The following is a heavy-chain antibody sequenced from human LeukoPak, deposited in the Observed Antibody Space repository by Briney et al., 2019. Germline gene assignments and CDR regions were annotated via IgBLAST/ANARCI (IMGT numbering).Heavy chain of an antibody. V-gene: IGHV4-59*01. CDR3: ARISSVWLKDFYYYMDV. CDR1: GDSISSDY. CDR2: IYYTGST. D-gene: IGHD5-12*01. J-gene: IGHJ6*03. Sequence: SETLSLTCAVSGDSISSDYWSWIRQPPGKGLEWIGYIYYTGSTNYSPSLKSRVTISVDTSKNQFSLKVSSVTAADTAVYYCARISSVWLKDFYYYMDVWGKGTTVTVSS.